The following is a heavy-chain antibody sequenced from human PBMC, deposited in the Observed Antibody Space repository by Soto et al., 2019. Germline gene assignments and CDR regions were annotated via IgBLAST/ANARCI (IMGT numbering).Heavy chain of an antibody. J-gene: IGHJ4*02. V-gene: IGHV3-23*01. Sequence: ESGGGLVQPGGSLRLSCAASGFTFSSYAMSWVRQAPGKGLEWVSTIGGSGGNTYYADSVKGRFTISRDNSKNTLYLQMNSLRAEDTAVYYCAKDHTTMAHFDYWGQGTLVTVSS. CDR3: AKDHTTMAHFDY. CDR1: GFTFSSYA. D-gene: IGHD5-18*01. CDR2: IGGSGGNT.